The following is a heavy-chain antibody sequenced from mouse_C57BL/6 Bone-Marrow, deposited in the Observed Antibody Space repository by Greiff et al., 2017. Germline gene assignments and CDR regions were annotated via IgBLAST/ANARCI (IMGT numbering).Heavy chain of an antibody. D-gene: IGHD2-4*01. CDR2: IDPSDSYT. Sequence: QVQLQQPGAELVRPGTSVKLSCKASGYTFTSYWMHWVKQRPGQGLEWIGVIDPSDSYTNYNQKFKGKATLTVDTSSSTAYMQLSSLTSEDSAVYYCARREDDYDGFDDWGKGTTLTVSS. V-gene: IGHV1-59*01. CDR1: GYTFTSYW. J-gene: IGHJ2*01. CDR3: ARREDDYDGFDD.